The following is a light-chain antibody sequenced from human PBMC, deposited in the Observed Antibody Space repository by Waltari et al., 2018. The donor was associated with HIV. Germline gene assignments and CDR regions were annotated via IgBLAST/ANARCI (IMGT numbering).Light chain of an antibody. CDR3: YCAADKNV. Sequence: SFDLPQPSSVSVSPGQTARIPCSGPVVAKNFVRWFQQKPGRPPTLVIYKDTERPSEIPERFSGSSSGTTATLTITGAQVEDEADYYCYCAADKNVLGGGTKLTVL. CDR2: KDT. CDR1: VVAKNF. J-gene: IGLJ2*01. V-gene: IGLV3-27*01.